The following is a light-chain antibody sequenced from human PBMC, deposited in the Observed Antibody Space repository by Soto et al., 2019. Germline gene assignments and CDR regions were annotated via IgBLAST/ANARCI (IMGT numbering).Light chain of an antibody. J-gene: IGLJ2*01. CDR2: EVT. V-gene: IGLV2-23*02. CDR1: SSDIGSYDL. Sequence: QSALTQPASVSGSPGQSITISCNGTSSDIGSYDLLSWYQQHPGKAPKLMIYEVTKRPSGVSNRFSGSKSGNTASLTISGLQAEDEADYCCSFGSSGTIFGGGTKLTVL. CDR3: CSFGSSGTI.